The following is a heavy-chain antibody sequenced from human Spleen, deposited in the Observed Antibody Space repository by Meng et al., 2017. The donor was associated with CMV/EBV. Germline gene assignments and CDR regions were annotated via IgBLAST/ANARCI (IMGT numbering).Heavy chain of an antibody. J-gene: IGHJ3*02. CDR3: AKEEQWLKQRAFDI. D-gene: IGHD6-19*01. CDR1: GFNLKTYG. CDR2: LWYDGRNK. V-gene: IGHV3-33*06. Sequence: GESLKISCVASGFNLKTYGMHWVRQAPGKGLEWVAVLWYDGRNKYYADSVEGRFTIFRDNSNNTLYLQMNSLTAADTAVYYCAKEEQWLKQRAFDIWGQGTMVTVSS.